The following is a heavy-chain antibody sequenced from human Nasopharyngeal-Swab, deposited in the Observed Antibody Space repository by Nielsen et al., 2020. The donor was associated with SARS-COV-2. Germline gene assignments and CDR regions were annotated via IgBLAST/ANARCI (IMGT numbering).Heavy chain of an antibody. J-gene: IGHJ6*02. Sequence: ASVKVSCKASGYTFTSYYMHWVRQAPGQGLEWMGIINPSGGSTSYAQKFQGRVTMTRDTSTSTVYMELSSLRSEDTAVYYCARTPYYDILTGYYRGAGDYYYYYGMDVWGQGTTVTVFS. CDR3: ARTPYYDILTGYYRGAGDYYYYYGMDV. CDR1: GYTFTSYY. CDR2: INPSGGST. V-gene: IGHV1-46*01. D-gene: IGHD3-9*01.